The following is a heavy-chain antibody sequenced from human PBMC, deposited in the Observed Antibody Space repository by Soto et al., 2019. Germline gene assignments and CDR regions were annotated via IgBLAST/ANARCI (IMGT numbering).Heavy chain of an antibody. D-gene: IGHD3-3*01. Sequence: LKVSCKASGYTFTSYGISWVRQAPGQGLEWMGWISAYNGNTNYAQKLQGRVTMTTDTSTSTAYMELRSLRSDDTAVYYCARNPITTFGVVSPGVRWFDPWGQGTLVTVSS. CDR1: GYTFTSYG. J-gene: IGHJ5*02. CDR2: ISAYNGNT. V-gene: IGHV1-18*01. CDR3: ARNPITTFGVVSPGVRWFDP.